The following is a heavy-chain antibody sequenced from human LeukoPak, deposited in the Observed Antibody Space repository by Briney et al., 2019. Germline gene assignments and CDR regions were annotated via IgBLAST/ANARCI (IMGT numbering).Heavy chain of an antibody. CDR3: ARDLGAAGTVN. J-gene: IGHJ4*02. Sequence: GGSLRLSCTTSGFNFGDYAMTWVRQAPGKGLEWVSAISGSGGSTYYADSGEGRFTIARDNSKNTLYLQMNSLRSEDTAVYYCARDLGAAGTVNWGQGTLVTVSS. D-gene: IGHD6-13*01. CDR1: GFNFGDYA. V-gene: IGHV3-23*01. CDR2: ISGSGGST.